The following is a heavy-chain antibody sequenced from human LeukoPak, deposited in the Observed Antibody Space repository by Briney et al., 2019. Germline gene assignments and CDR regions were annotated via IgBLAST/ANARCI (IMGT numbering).Heavy chain of an antibody. Sequence: GGSLRLSCAASGFTVSSHYMSCVRQAPGKGLEWVSVIYRGGSTNYAASLKGRFTISRDNSKNTLYLQMNSLRVEDTAVYYCARGCGAVAFVIWGHGTMVTVSS. J-gene: IGHJ3*02. V-gene: IGHV3-66*01. CDR1: GFTVSSHY. CDR2: IYRGGST. CDR3: ARGCGAVAFVI. D-gene: IGHD2-21*01.